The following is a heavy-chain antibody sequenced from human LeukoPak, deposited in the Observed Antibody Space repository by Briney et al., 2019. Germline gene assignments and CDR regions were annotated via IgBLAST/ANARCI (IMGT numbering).Heavy chain of an antibody. V-gene: IGHV4-34*01. CDR1: GGSFSGYY. J-gene: IGHJ4*02. Sequence: SETLSLTCAVYGGSFSGYYGTWIRQPPGKGLEWIGEINHSGSTNYNPSLKSRITISVDTSQNHFSLKLSSVTAADTAVYYCARTPGYSYPYYFDYWGQGTLVTVSS. CDR3: ARTPGYSYPYYFDY. D-gene: IGHD5-18*01. CDR2: INHSGST.